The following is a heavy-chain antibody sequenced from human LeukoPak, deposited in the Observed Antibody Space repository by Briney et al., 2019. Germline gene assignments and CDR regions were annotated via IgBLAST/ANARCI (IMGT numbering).Heavy chain of an antibody. D-gene: IGHD1-26*01. Sequence: PSETLSLTCTVSAGSISSYYWSWIRQPPGKGLEWIGYIYYSGSTNYNPSLKSRVTISVDTSKNQFSLKLSSVTAADTAVYYCAREAVGAPGWFDPWGQGTLVTVSS. CDR1: AGSISSYY. V-gene: IGHV4-59*01. CDR3: AREAVGAPGWFDP. J-gene: IGHJ5*02. CDR2: IYYSGST.